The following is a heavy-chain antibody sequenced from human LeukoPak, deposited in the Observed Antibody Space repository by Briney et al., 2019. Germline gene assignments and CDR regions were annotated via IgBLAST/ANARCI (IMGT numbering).Heavy chain of an antibody. Sequence: ASVTVSCKASGYPFSTYGIIWVRQAPGHGLEWMGWISAYNGDTKYAQKVQGRVTMTTDTSTSTAYMELRSLRSDDTAVYYCARDGGYDLYYFDYWGQGTLVTVSS. CDR1: GYPFSTYG. CDR2: ISAYNGDT. D-gene: IGHD5-12*01. J-gene: IGHJ4*02. V-gene: IGHV1-18*01. CDR3: ARDGGYDLYYFDY.